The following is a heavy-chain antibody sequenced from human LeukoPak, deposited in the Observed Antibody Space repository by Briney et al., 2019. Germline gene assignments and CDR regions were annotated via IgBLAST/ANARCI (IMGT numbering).Heavy chain of an antibody. CDR3: AREAPAYGERYFVS. V-gene: IGHV3-74*01. CDR2: INPDGSVT. CDR1: GLTFNAYW. Sequence: GGSLRLSCLASGLTFNAYWMHWVRQVPGKGPVWVSRINPDGSVTWDADSVRGRFIIFRDDAKNTLYLQMNSLRAEDTALYYCAREAPAYGERYFVSWGQGTLVTVSS. J-gene: IGHJ4*02. D-gene: IGHD2-21*01.